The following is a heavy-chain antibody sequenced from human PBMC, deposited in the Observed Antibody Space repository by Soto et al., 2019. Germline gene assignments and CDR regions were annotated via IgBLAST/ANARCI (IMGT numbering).Heavy chain of an antibody. V-gene: IGHV4-31*03. CDR2: IYYSGST. D-gene: IGHD4-17*01. CDR3: AIGDYDLYYYGMDV. J-gene: IGHJ6*02. CDR1: GGSISSGGYY. Sequence: SETLSLTCTVSGGSISSGGYYWSWIRQHPGKGLEWIGYIYYSGSTYYNPSLKSRVTISVDTSKNQFSLKLSSVTAADTAVYYCAIGDYDLYYYGMDVWGQGTTVTVSS.